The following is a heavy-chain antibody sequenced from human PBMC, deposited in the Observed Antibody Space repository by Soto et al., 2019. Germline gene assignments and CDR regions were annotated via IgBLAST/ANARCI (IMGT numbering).Heavy chain of an antibody. CDR3: ARLKDFRYSGSYYYFDY. Sequence: SETLSLTCAVSGGSISSSNWWSWVRQPPGKGLEWIGEIYHSGSTNYNPSLKSRVTISVDKSKNQFSLKLSSVTAADTAVYYCARLKDFRYSGSYYYFDYWGQGTLVTVSS. CDR1: GGSISSSNW. D-gene: IGHD1-26*01. V-gene: IGHV4-4*02. J-gene: IGHJ4*02. CDR2: IYHSGST.